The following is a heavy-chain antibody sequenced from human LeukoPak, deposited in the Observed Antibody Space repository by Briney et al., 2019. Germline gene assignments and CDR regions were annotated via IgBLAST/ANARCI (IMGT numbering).Heavy chain of an antibody. CDR2: IYDSGST. J-gene: IGHJ3*02. CDR1: GASIRSGDYY. D-gene: IGHD2-15*01. Sequence: SETLSLTCTVSGASIRSGDYYWSWIRQPPGKGLEWIGYIYDSGSTYYNPSLKSRITISVDTSENRFSLKLSSVTTTDTAVYYCARDCSGGSCYGAFDIWGQGTMATVSS. CDR3: ARDCSGGSCYGAFDI. V-gene: IGHV4-30-4*01.